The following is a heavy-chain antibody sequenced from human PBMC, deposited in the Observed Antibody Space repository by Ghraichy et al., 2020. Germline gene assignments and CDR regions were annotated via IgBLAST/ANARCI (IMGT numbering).Heavy chain of an antibody. Sequence: GGSLRLSCAASGFVFRTFGMYWVRQAPGKGLEWVAVIEFDGHIKYYADSVRGRFTVSRDNSMNTLYLQMDSLTTADTAVYFCAKPLVDTAPRHFDSWGQGTLVTVSS. D-gene: IGHD5-18*01. CDR3: AKPLVDTAPRHFDS. CDR2: IEFDGHIK. CDR1: GFVFRTFG. V-gene: IGHV3-30*02. J-gene: IGHJ4*02.